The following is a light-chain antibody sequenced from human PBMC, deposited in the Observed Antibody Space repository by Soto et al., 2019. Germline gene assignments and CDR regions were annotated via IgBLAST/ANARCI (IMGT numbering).Light chain of an antibody. CDR1: QSLLHSNGYNY. CDR3: MQALHTPN. Sequence: DIVMAQSPLSLPVTPGEPASISCRSSQSLLHSNGYNYLDWYLQKPGQSPQLLIYLGSHRACGVYDRFGGSGSGTDFTLKISRVEDEDVGVYYCMQALHTPNFGRGTRLEIK. CDR2: LGS. J-gene: IGKJ5*01. V-gene: IGKV2-28*01.